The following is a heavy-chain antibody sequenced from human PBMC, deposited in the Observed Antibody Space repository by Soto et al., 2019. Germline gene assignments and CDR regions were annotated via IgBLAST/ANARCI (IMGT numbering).Heavy chain of an antibody. CDR3: TRCEVGSGTQFDY. D-gene: IGHD1-26*01. CDR2: TRDKANSYTT. Sequence: GGSLRLSCAASGCPLSDHYMDWVRQAPGKGLEWVGRTRDKANSYTTEYAASVKGRFTISRDDSKNSLYLQMNSLKTEDTAVYYCTRCEVGSGTQFDYWGQGTLVTVSS. CDR1: GCPLSDHY. J-gene: IGHJ4*02. V-gene: IGHV3-72*01.